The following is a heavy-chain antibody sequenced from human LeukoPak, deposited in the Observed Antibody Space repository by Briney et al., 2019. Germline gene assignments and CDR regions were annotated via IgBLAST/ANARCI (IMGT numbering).Heavy chain of an antibody. Sequence: ASVKVSCKASGGTFSSYAISWVRQAPGQGLEWMGWINPNSGGTNYAQKFQGRVTMTRDTSISTAYMELSRLRSDDTAVYYCARRGGYCSGGSCYSTNWFDPWGQGTLVTVSS. D-gene: IGHD2-15*01. J-gene: IGHJ5*02. CDR3: ARRGGYCSGGSCYSTNWFDP. V-gene: IGHV1-2*02. CDR2: INPNSGGT. CDR1: GGTFSSYA.